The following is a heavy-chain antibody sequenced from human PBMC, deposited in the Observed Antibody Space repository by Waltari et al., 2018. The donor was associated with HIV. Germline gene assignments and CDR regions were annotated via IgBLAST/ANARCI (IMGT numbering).Heavy chain of an antibody. D-gene: IGHD3-10*01. Sequence: EVQVVESGGALVQPGGSLRLSCAASGFTFSSYNMNWVRQAPGEGLEWVSHISSSSTTYYADSVKGRFTISRDNAKNSLYLQIDSLRDEDTAVYYCAREQIGRFHYFDYWGQGTLVTVSS. CDR3: AREQIGRFHYFDY. CDR2: ISSSSTT. J-gene: IGHJ4*02. V-gene: IGHV3-48*02. CDR1: GFTFSSYN.